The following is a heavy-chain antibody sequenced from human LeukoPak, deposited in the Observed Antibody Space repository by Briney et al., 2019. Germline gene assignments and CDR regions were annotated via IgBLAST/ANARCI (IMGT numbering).Heavy chain of an antibody. J-gene: IGHJ5*02. CDR1: GYTFTSYD. V-gene: IGHV1-8*01. D-gene: IGHD5-12*01. CDR2: MNPNSGNT. Sequence: ASAKVSCKASGYTFTSYDINWVRQATGQGLEWMGWMNPNSGNTGYAQKFQGRVTMTRNTSISTAYMELSSLRSEDTAVYYCARGSGYDVYSWFDPWGQGTLVTVSS. CDR3: ARGSGYDVYSWFDP.